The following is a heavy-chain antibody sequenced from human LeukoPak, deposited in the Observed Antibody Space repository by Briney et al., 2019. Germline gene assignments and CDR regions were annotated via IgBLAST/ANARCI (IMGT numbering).Heavy chain of an antibody. CDR3: ARGYYDILTGYYEKYFDP. CDR1: GFTVSTNY. D-gene: IGHD3-9*01. CDR2: IYDSGST. J-gene: IGHJ5*02. Sequence: GGSLGLSCAASGFTVSTNYMSWVRQAPGEGLEWVSVIYDSGSTYYTDSLKDRFTISRDNSKNTLYLQMNSLRDEDTAVYYCARGYYDILTGYYEKYFDPWGQGTLVTVSS. V-gene: IGHV3-66*01.